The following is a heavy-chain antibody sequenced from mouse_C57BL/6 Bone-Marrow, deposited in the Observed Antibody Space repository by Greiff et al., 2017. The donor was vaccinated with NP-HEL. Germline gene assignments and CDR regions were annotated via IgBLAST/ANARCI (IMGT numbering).Heavy chain of an antibody. CDR1: GYTFTDYY. J-gene: IGHJ3*01. Sequence: EVQLQQSGPVLVKPGASVKMSCKASGYTFTDYYMNWVKQSHGKSLEWIGVINPYNGGTSYNQKFKGKATLTVDKSSSTAYMELNSLTSEDSAVYYCARNYYSNSLAWFAYWGQGTLVTVSA. CDR3: ARNYYSNSLAWFAY. V-gene: IGHV1-19*01. D-gene: IGHD2-5*01. CDR2: INPYNGGT.